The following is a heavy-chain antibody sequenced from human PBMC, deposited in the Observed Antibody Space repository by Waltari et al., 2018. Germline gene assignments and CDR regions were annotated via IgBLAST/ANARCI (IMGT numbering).Heavy chain of an antibody. CDR2: IYYSGST. J-gene: IGHJ2*01. D-gene: IGHD2-8*01. Sequence: QLQLQESGPGLVKPSETLSLTCTVSGGSISISSYYWGWIRQPPGKGLGWIGSIYYSGSTYYNPSLKSRVTISVDTSKNQFSLKLSSVTAADTAVYYCARHPAMTIMLWYFDLWGRGTLVTVSS. CDR3: ARHPAMTIMLWYFDL. CDR1: GGSISISSYY. V-gene: IGHV4-39*01.